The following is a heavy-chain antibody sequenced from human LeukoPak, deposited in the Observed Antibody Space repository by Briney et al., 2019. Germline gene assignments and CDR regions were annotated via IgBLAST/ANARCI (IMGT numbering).Heavy chain of an antibody. CDR3: AKPRLRLVIIDLLVDY. D-gene: IGHD3-9*01. V-gene: IGHV3-30*02. CDR1: GVTFSSYG. J-gene: IGHJ4*02. Sequence: GGSLRLSCAASGVTFSSYGMHWVRQAPGKGLECVAFIRYDGSNKYYADSVKGRFTISRDNSKNTLYLQMNSLRAEDTAVYYCAKPRLRLVIIDLLVDYWGQGTLVTVSS. CDR2: IRYDGSNK.